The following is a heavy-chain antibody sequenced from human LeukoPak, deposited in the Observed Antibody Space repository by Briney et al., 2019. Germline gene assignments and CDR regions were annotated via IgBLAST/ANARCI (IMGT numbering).Heavy chain of an antibody. D-gene: IGHD2-21*02. CDR1: GFTFSNYW. V-gene: IGHV3-7*01. Sequence: PGGSLRLSCAASGFTFSNYWMSWVRQAPGKGLEWVANIKQDGSEKYYVDSVKGRFTISRDNAQNSLYLQMNSLRAEDTAVYYCARGPLAYCGGDCPFDYWGQGTLVTVSS. J-gene: IGHJ4*02. CDR3: ARGPLAYCGGDCPFDY. CDR2: IKQDGSEK.